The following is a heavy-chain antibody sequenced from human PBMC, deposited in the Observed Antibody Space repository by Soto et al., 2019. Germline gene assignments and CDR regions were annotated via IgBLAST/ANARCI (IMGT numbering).Heavy chain of an antibody. CDR2: IYYSGST. D-gene: IGHD3-3*01. CDR3: ARQSNYDFWSGYYGPLPFDY. V-gene: IGHV4-39*01. Sequence: QLQLQESGPGLVKPSETLSLTCTVSGGSISSSSYYWGWIRQPPGKGLEWIGSIYYSGSTYYNPSLKSRVTISVDTSKNQFSLKLSSVTAADTAVYYCARQSNYDFWSGYYGPLPFDYWGQGTLVTVSS. CDR1: GGSISSSSYY. J-gene: IGHJ4*02.